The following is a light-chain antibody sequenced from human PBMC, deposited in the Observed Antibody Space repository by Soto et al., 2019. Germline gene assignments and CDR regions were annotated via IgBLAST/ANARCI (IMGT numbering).Light chain of an antibody. CDR1: NSNIGSNA. CDR3: AAWDDSLNGVI. CDR2: SNN. V-gene: IGLV1-44*01. Sequence: QSVLTQPPSASGTPGQRVTISCSGSNSNIGSNAVNWYQQVPGTAPKLLIYSNNQPPSGVPDRFSGSKSGTSASLAISGLQSEDEGDYYCAAWDDSLNGVIFGGGTKLTVL. J-gene: IGLJ2*01.